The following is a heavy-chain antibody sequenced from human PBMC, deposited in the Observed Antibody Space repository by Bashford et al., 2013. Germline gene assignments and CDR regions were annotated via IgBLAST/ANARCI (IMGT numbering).Heavy chain of an antibody. Sequence: GGSLRLSCAASGFTFSSYEMNWVRQAPGKGLEWVSYISSSGNTIYYADSVKGRFTLSRENAKDSVYLQMNTLRAGDSAVYYCAKARGYDILSGHWYLDFWGRGTLVTVSS. J-gene: IGHJ2*01. D-gene: IGHD3-9*01. CDR3: AKARGYDILSGHWYLDF. V-gene: IGHV3-48*03. CDR2: ISSSGNTI. CDR1: GFTFSSYE.